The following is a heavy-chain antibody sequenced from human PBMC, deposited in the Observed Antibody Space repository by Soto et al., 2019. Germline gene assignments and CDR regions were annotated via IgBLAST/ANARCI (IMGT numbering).Heavy chain of an antibody. CDR1: GGTFNNYA. V-gene: IGHV1-69*01. CDR3: LMANDVFDY. CDR2: IIPIFGTT. Sequence: QVQLVQSGAEVKKPGSSVKVSCKASGGTFNNYAFIWVRQAPGQGLQWMGGIIPIFGTTKYAQKFLGRVTITADDSTSTVYLDLSSLRSEDTAVYYCLMANDVFDYWGQGTLVTVSS. J-gene: IGHJ4*02. D-gene: IGHD1-1*01.